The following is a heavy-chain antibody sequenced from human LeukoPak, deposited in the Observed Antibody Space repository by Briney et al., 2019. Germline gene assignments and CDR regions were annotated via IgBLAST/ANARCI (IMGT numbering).Heavy chain of an antibody. D-gene: IGHD3-3*01. CDR3: ARRLDYDFWSGYHGFDP. Sequence: GESLKISCKGSGYSFTSYWIGWVRQMPGKGLEWMGIIYPGDSDTRCSPSFQGQVTISADKSISTAYLQWSSLKASDTAMYYCARRLDYDFWSGYHGFDPWGQGTLVTVSS. CDR1: GYSFTSYW. J-gene: IGHJ5*02. CDR2: IYPGDSDT. V-gene: IGHV5-51*01.